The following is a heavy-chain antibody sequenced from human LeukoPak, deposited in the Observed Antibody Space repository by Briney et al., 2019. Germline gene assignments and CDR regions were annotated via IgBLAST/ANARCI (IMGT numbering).Heavy chain of an antibody. V-gene: IGHV3-43D*04. CDR1: GFTFDDYA. J-gene: IGHJ6*03. D-gene: IGHD3-10*01. CDR2: ISWDGGST. Sequence: PGGSLRLSCAASGFTFDDYAMHWVRQAQGKGLEWVSLISWDGGSTYYADSVKGRFTISRDNSKNSLYLQMNSLRAEDTALYYCARLPGTGNYYYYMDVWGKGTTVTVSS. CDR3: ARLPGTGNYYYYMDV.